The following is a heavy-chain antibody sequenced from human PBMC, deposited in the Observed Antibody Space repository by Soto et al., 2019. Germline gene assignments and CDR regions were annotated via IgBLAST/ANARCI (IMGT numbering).Heavy chain of an antibody. D-gene: IGHD6-19*01. CDR1: GYTLTELS. CDR2: FDPEDGET. V-gene: IGHV1-24*01. Sequence: ASVKVSCKVSGYTLTELSMHWVRQAPGKGLEWMGGFDPEDGETIYAQKFQGRVTMTEDTSTDTAYMELSSLRSEDTAVYYCATPFYSSGWDALDIWGQGTMVTVSS. J-gene: IGHJ3*02. CDR3: ATPFYSSGWDALDI.